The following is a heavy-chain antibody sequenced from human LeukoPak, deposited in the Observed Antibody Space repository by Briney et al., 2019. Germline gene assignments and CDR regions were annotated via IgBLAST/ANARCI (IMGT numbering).Heavy chain of an antibody. V-gene: IGHV4-59*01. Sequence: SETLSLTCTVSGGSISSYYWSWIRQPPGKGLEWIGYIYYSGSTNYNPSLKSRVNISVDTSKNQFSLKLSSVTAADTAVYYCARDRQGAFDIWGQGTMVTVSS. CDR1: GGSISSYY. CDR3: ARDRQGAFDI. J-gene: IGHJ3*02. CDR2: IYYSGST.